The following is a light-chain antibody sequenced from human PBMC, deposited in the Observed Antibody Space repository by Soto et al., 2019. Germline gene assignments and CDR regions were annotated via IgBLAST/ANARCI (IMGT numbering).Light chain of an antibody. J-gene: IGKJ2*01. CDR1: QSISSY. CDR3: QPSYSTFFT. Sequence: DIQMTQSPSSLSASVGDRVTITCRASQSISSYLNWYQQKPGKAPKLMIYAASSLQSGVPSRFSGSGSGTDFTLTISSMQPEDFATYYWQPSYSTFFTFGQGTKLEIK. CDR2: AAS. V-gene: IGKV1-39*01.